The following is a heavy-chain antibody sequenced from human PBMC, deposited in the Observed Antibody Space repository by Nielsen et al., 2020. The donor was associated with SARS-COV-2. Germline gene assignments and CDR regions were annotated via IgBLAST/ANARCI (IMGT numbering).Heavy chain of an antibody. J-gene: IGHJ4*02. CDR2: IYYSGST. CDR1: GGSISSYY. CDR3: ARILSSGYYNVDY. Sequence: SETLSLTCTVSGGSISSYYWSWIRQPPGKGLEWIGYIYYSGSTNYNPSLKSRVTISVDTSKNQFSLKLSSVTAADTAVYYCARILSSGYYNVDYWGQGTLVTVSS. V-gene: IGHV4-59*01. D-gene: IGHD3-22*01.